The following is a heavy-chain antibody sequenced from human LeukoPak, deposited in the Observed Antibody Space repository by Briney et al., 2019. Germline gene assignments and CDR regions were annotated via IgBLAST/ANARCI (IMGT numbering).Heavy chain of an antibody. V-gene: IGHV1-8*01. J-gene: IGHJ6*03. CDR3: ASTLRWTYYYYYYMDV. CDR1: GYTFTSYD. CDR2: MNPNSGNT. D-gene: IGHD3/OR15-3a*01. Sequence: ASVKVSCKASGYTFTSYDINWVRQATGQGLEWMGWMNPNSGNTGYAQKFQGRVTITADESTSTAYMELSSLRSEDTAVYYCASTLRWTYYYYYYMDVWGKGTTVTVSS.